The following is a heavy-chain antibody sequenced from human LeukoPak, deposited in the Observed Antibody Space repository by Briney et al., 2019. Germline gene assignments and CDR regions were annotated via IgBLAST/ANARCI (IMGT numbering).Heavy chain of an antibody. Sequence: GGSLRLSCTASGFTFGDYAMSWVRQAPGKGLEWVGFIRSKAYGGTTEYAASVKGRFTISRDDSKSIAYLQMNSLKTEDTAVYYCTRDTMGSYGYWGQGTLVTVSS. J-gene: IGHJ4*02. CDR1: GFTFGDYA. V-gene: IGHV3-49*04. CDR3: TRDTMGSYGY. D-gene: IGHD3-10*01. CDR2: IRSKAYGGTT.